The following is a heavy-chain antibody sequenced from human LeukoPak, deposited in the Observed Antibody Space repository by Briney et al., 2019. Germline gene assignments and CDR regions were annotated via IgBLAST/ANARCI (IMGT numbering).Heavy chain of an antibody. CDR1: GESFSGYH. J-gene: IGHJ4*02. V-gene: IGHV4-34*01. D-gene: IGHD7-27*01. CDR2: IDHSGST. Sequence: SETLSLTRAVYGESFSGYHWTWIRQPPGKGPEWIGKIDHSGSTNYNPSLKSRVTISVATPKNQISLDLSSVTAADTAVYYCARLLDKNWDFDYWGQGILVTVSP. CDR3: ARLLDKNWDFDY.